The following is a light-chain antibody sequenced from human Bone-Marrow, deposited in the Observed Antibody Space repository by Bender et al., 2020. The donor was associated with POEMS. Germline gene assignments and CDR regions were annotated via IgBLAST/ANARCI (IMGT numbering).Light chain of an antibody. CDR2: LNRDGSH. CDR1: SGHSDYA. V-gene: IGLV4-69*02. J-gene: IGLJ2*01. CDR3: QTWDTGIVV. Sequence: QLVLTQSPSASASLGASVKLTCTLSSGHSDYAIAWHQQQPGKGPRYLMKLNRDGSHTKGDGVPDRFSGSSSGAERHLIISSLQSEDEADYYCQTWDTGIVVFGGGTKVTVL.